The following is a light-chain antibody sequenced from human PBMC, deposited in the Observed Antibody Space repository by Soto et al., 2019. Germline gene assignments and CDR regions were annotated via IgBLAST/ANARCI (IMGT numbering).Light chain of an antibody. Sequence: QSVLPQPASVSGSPGQSITISCTGTSSDVGGYNFVSWYQQHPGKVPKLLIYEFSNRPSGVSNRFSGSKSGNTASLTISGLQAEDEADYYCSSYRTSSTIEGVFGGGTKLTVL. CDR2: EFS. CDR1: SSDVGGYNF. J-gene: IGLJ3*02. CDR3: SSYRTSSTIEGV. V-gene: IGLV2-14*01.